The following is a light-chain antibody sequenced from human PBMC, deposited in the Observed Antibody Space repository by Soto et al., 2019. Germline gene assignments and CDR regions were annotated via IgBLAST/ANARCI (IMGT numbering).Light chain of an antibody. CDR2: EVS. CDR3: SSFTGSSTLYV. V-gene: IGLV2-14*03. J-gene: IGLJ1*01. CDR1: SSDIGGYSY. Sequence: QSALTQPASVSGSPGQSITISCTGSSSDIGGYSYVSWYQQHPGKAPRLIIYEVSYRPSGISNRFSGSKSGNTASLTISGLQAEDEADYYCSSFTGSSTLYVFGTGTKLTVL.